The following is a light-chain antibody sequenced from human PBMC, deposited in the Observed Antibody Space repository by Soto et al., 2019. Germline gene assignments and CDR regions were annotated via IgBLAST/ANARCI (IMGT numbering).Light chain of an antibody. CDR1: QGISNY. J-gene: IGKJ3*01. V-gene: IGKV1-27*01. Sequence: DIQMTQSPSSLSASVGDRVTITCRASQGISNYLAWYQQKPGKVPKLLIYAASTLQSGVPSRFSGSGSGTEFTITISSLQPEDVATYYGQKSNSSPFTFGPGTKVDIK. CDR3: QKSNSSPFT. CDR2: AAS.